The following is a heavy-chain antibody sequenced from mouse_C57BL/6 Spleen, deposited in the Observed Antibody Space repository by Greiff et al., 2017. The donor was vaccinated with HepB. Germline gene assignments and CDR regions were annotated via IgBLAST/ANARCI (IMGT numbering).Heavy chain of an antibody. V-gene: IGHV1-26*01. CDR2: INPNNGGT. CDR3: ARNYGSSYRGHYFDY. Sequence: VQLQQSGPELVKPGASVKISCKASGYTFTDYYMNWVKQSHGKSLEWIGDINPNNGGTSYNQKFKGKATLTVDKSSSTAYMELRSLTSEDAAVYYCARNYGSSYRGHYFDYWGQGTTLTVSS. CDR1: GYTFTDYY. J-gene: IGHJ2*01. D-gene: IGHD1-1*01.